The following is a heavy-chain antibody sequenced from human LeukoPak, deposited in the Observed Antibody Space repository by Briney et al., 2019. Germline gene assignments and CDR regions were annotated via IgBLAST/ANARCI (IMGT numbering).Heavy chain of an antibody. CDR2: TSSSSSYI. CDR1: GFTFSSYS. J-gene: IGHJ4*02. V-gene: IGHV3-21*01. CDR3: ARVQQRTLDY. D-gene: IGHD6-25*01. Sequence: GGSLRLSCAASGFTFSSYSMNWVRQAPGKGLEWVSSTSSSSSYIYYADSVKGLFTISRDNAKNSLYLQMNSLRAEDTAVYYCARVQQRTLDYWGQGTLVTVSS.